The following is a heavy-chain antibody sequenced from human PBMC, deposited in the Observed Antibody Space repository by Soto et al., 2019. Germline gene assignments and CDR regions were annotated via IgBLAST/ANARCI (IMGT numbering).Heavy chain of an antibody. J-gene: IGHJ1*01. Sequence: SVKVSCKASGGTFSRYAISWVRQAPGQGLEWMGGIIPIFGTANYAQKFQGRVTITADESTSTAYMELSSLRFEDTAVYYCARDLPYYDSSGYYYEAEYFQHWGQGTLVTVSS. CDR3: ARDLPYYDSSGYYYEAEYFQH. CDR2: IIPIFGTA. V-gene: IGHV1-69*13. D-gene: IGHD3-22*01. CDR1: GGTFSRYA.